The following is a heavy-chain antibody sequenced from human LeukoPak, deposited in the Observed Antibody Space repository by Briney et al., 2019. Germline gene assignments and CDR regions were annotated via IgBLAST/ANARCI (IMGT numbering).Heavy chain of an antibody. J-gene: IGHJ6*02. Sequence: GGSLRLSCVASGFTFSDYAMHWVRQPLGKGPEWVAALSHDGSHSSYADSVKGRFTISRDKSQNTVYLQMNSLRTEDTAVYYCARSYYDSSGYIRYYYYDGMDVWGQGTTVTGSS. D-gene: IGHD3-22*01. V-gene: IGHV3-30*04. CDR3: ARSYYDSSGYIRYYYYDGMDV. CDR2: LSHDGSHS. CDR1: GFTFSDYA.